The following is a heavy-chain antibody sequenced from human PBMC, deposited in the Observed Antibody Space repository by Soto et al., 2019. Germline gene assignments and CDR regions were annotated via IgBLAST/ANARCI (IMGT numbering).Heavy chain of an antibody. CDR3: ARVTLKVGNWFDP. D-gene: IGHD1-26*01. CDR2: INPNSRGT. V-gene: IGHV1-2*02. J-gene: IGHJ5*02. Sequence: ASVKVSCKASGYTFTDYFIHWVRQAPGQGFEWMGWINPNSRGTNYAQKFQGRVTMTRDTSNSTAYMELRGLTSDDTAVYYCARVTLKVGNWFDPWGQGTLVTVSS. CDR1: GYTFTDYF.